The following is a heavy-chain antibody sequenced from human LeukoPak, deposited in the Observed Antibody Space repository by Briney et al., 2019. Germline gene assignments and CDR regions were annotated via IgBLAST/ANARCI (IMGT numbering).Heavy chain of an antibody. J-gene: IGHJ4*02. CDR3: YSSGWSHLFDY. Sequence: GGSLRLFYAASGLTFSSHAMSWVRQAPGKGLESVSAISGSGGSTYYADSVKGRFTISRDNSKNTLYLQMNSLRAEDTAVYYCYSSGWSHLFDYWGQGTLVTVSS. D-gene: IGHD6-19*01. CDR1: GLTFSSHA. CDR2: ISGSGGST. V-gene: IGHV3-23*01.